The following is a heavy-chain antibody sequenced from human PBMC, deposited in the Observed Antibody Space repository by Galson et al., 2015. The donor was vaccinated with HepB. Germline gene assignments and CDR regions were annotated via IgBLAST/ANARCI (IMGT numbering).Heavy chain of an antibody. CDR1: GFTFSSYA. Sequence: SLRLSCAASGFTFSSYAMHWVRQAPGKGLEYVSAISSNGGSTYYADSVKGRFTISRDNSKNTLYLQMSSLRAEDTAVYYCVTRSGWGKYYFDYWGKGTPVTVSS. CDR3: VTRSGWGKYYFDY. V-gene: IGHV3-64D*09. CDR2: ISSNGGST. D-gene: IGHD6-19*01. J-gene: IGHJ4*02.